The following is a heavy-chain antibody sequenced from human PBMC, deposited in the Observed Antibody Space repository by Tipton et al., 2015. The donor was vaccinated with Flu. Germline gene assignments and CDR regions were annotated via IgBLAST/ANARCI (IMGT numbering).Heavy chain of an antibody. CDR2: IKQDGSEK. V-gene: IGHV3-7*01. Sequence: SLRLSCAASGFTFSSYWMSWVRQAPGKGLEWVANIKQDGSEKYYVDSVKGRFTISRDNAKNSLYLQMNSLRAEDTAVYYCARVASSGYGSPSYYYYYMDVWGKGTTVTVSS. D-gene: IGHD5-12*01. J-gene: IGHJ6*03. CDR1: GFTFSSYW. CDR3: ARVASSGYGSPSYYYYYMDV.